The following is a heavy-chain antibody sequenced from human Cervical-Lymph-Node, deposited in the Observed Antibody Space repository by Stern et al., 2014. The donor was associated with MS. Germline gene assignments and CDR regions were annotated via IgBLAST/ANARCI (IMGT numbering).Heavy chain of an antibody. Sequence: EVQLVESGGGLVQPGGSLRLSCAASGFTFSSYSMNWVRQAPGKGLEWVSYISSSSSSIYYADAVKGRFTISRDKAKNSLYLQMNSLRDEDTAVYYCAREDELGGTAWGQGTLVTVSS. CDR2: ISSSSSSI. CDR1: GFTFSSYS. V-gene: IGHV3-48*02. J-gene: IGHJ5*02. CDR3: AREDELGGTA. D-gene: IGHD1-14*01.